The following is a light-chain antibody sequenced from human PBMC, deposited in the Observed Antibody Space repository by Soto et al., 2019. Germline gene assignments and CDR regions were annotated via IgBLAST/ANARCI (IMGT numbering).Light chain of an antibody. CDR3: GTWDTSLSAWV. CDR2: DNN. J-gene: IGLJ3*02. Sequence: QSVLTQPPSVSAAPGQRVTISCSGSTSNIGNSYVCWYQQLPGTAPRLLIYDNNQRPSGIPDRFSGSKSGTSATLGITGLQTGDEADYYCGTWDTSLSAWVFGGGTKLTVL. CDR1: TSNIGNSY. V-gene: IGLV1-51*01.